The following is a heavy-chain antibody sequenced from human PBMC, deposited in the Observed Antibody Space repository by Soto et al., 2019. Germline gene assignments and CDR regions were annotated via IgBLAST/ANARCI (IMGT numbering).Heavy chain of an antibody. J-gene: IGHJ6*02. D-gene: IGHD2-21*02. CDR1: GGSVSSGSYY. CDR2: VYYSGST. V-gene: IGHV4-61*01. CDR3: ARDQAYCGGDCYKTRPYYYYGMDV. Sequence: QVQLQESGPGLVKPSETLSLTCTVSGGSVSSGSYYWGWIRQPPGKGLEWIGYVYYSGSTNYNPSLKSRVTISVETSKKQFSLKLSSVTAADTAVYYCARDQAYCGGDCYKTRPYYYYGMDVWGQGTTVTVSS.